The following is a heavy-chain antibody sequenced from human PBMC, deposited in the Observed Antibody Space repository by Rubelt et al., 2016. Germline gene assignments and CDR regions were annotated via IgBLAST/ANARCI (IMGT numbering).Heavy chain of an antibody. D-gene: IGHD4-17*01. Sequence: EVQLVESGGGLVQPGGSLRLSCAASGFTFSSYAMSWVRQAPGKGLEWVSAISGSGGSTYYADSVKGRFTISRDNSKNTRYLQMNSLRAEDTAVYYCANRFLDDYGDYGDAFDIWGQGTMVTVSS. V-gene: IGHV3-23*04. J-gene: IGHJ3*02. CDR1: GFTFSSYA. CDR2: ISGSGGST. CDR3: ANRFLDDYGDYGDAFDI.